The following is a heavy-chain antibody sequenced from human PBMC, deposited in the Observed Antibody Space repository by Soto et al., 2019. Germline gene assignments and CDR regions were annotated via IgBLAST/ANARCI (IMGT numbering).Heavy chain of an antibody. CDR3: ARGGSSPLTLFEF. D-gene: IGHD6-25*01. CDR1: GYTFTSYG. J-gene: IGHJ4*02. Sequence: SVKVSCKASGYTFTSYGISWVRQAPGQGLEWIGWISPYNGNTNYAQKVQGRVTLTTDTSTTTAYMELRSLRSDDTAVYYCARGGSSPLTLFEFWGQGTVVTVSS. CDR2: ISPYNGNT. V-gene: IGHV1-18*01.